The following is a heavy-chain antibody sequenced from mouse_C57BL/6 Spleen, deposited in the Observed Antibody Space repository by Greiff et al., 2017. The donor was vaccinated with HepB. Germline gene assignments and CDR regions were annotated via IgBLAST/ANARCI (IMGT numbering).Heavy chain of an antibody. V-gene: IGHV1-74*01. CDR3: AITGAQVTWLAY. CDR1: GYTFTSYW. Sequence: LQQSGAELVKPGASVKVSCKASGYTFTSYWMHWVKQRPGQGLEWIGRIHPSDSDTNYNQKFKGKATLTVDKSSSTAYMQLSSRTSEDSAVYYCAITGAQVTWLAYWGQGTLVTVSA. CDR2: IHPSDSDT. D-gene: IGHD3-2*02. J-gene: IGHJ3*01.